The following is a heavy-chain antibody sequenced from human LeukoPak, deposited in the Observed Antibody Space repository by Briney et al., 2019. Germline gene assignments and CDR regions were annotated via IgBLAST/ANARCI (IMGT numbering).Heavy chain of an antibody. V-gene: IGHV3-30-3*01. D-gene: IGHD3-10*01. J-gene: IGHJ3*02. CDR1: GFTFSSYA. Sequence: PGGSLRLSCAASGFTFSSYAMHWVRQAPGKGLEWVAVISYDGNNKYYADSVEGRFTISRDNSKNTLYLQMNSLRAEDTAVYYCARDPDILKYYGYRGGGAFDIWGQGTMVTVSS. CDR2: ISYDGNNK. CDR3: ARDPDILKYYGYRGGGAFDI.